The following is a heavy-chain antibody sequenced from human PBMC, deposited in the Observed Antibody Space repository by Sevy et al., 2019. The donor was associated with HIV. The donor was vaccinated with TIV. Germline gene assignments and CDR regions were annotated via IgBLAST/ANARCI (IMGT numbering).Heavy chain of an antibody. CDR2: INPNSGGT. V-gene: IGHV1-2*02. Sequence: ASVKVSCKASGYTFTGYYMHWVRQAPGQGLEWMGWINPNSGGTNYAQKFQGRVTMTRDTSISTAYMELSRLRSDDTAVYYCARDLGSGWTTADYYGMDVWGQGTTVTVSS. CDR3: ARDLGSGWTTADYYGMDV. J-gene: IGHJ6*02. CDR1: GYTFTGYY. D-gene: IGHD6-19*01.